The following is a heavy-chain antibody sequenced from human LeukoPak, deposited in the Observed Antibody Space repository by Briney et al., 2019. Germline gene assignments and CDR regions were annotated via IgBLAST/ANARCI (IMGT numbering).Heavy chain of an antibody. Sequence: SETLSLTCTVYGRSFSGYYWSWIRQPPGKGLEWIGEINHSGSTNYNPSLKSRVTISVDTPKNQFSLKLSSVTAADTAVYYCARGRSSSRWGQGTLVTVSS. D-gene: IGHD6-13*01. J-gene: IGHJ4*02. V-gene: IGHV4-34*01. CDR2: INHSGST. CDR3: ARGRSSSR. CDR1: GRSFSGYY.